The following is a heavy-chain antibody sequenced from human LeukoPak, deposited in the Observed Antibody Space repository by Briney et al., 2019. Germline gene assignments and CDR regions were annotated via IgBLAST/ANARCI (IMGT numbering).Heavy chain of an antibody. D-gene: IGHD1-26*01. Sequence: GGSLRLSCAASGFTVSSNYMTWVRQAPGKGLEWVSVIYSGASTKYADSVKGRFTISRDNSKNTLYLQMNSLRAEDTAVYYCARFSWELPFDYWGQGTLVTVSS. CDR3: ARFSWELPFDY. CDR1: GFTVSSNY. V-gene: IGHV3-66*01. CDR2: IYSGAST. J-gene: IGHJ4*02.